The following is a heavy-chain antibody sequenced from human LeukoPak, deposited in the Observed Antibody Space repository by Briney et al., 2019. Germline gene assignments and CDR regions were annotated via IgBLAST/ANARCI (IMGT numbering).Heavy chain of an antibody. J-gene: IGHJ4*02. CDR1: GGSISSYY. Sequence: SETLSLTCTVSGGSISSYYWSWIRQPPGKGLEWIGYIYYSGSTNYNPSLKSRVTISVGTSKNQFSLKLSSVTAADTAVYYCARDTVPGFDYWGQGTLVTVSS. CDR3: ARDTVPGFDY. CDR2: IYYSGST. D-gene: IGHD6-19*01. V-gene: IGHV4-59*01.